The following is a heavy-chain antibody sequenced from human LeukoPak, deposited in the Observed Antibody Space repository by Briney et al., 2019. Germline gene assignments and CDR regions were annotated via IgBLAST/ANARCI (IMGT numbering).Heavy chain of an antibody. J-gene: IGHJ3*02. CDR2: ILPIFGTA. Sequence: ASVKVSCKASGGTFSSYAISWVRHAPGQGLEWMGGILPIFGTANYAQKCQGRVTITTDESTSTAYMELSSLRSEDTAVYYCARGGCSSTSCPPYDAFDIWGQGTMVTVSS. V-gene: IGHV1-69*05. CDR1: GGTFSSYA. CDR3: ARGGCSSTSCPPYDAFDI. D-gene: IGHD2-2*01.